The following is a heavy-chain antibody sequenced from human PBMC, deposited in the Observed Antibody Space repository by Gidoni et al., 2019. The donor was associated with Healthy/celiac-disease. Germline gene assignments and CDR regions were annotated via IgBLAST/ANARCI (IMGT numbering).Heavy chain of an antibody. CDR1: GFTFSSYS. J-gene: IGHJ4*02. CDR2: ISSSSSYI. V-gene: IGHV3-21*01. CDR3: ARVGSSTVTQTPDY. D-gene: IGHD4-17*01. Sequence: EVQLVESGGGLVKPGGSLRLSCAASGFTFSSYSMNWVRQAPGKGLECVSSISSSSSYIYYADSVKGRFTISRDNAKNSLYLQMNSLRAEDTAVYYCARVGSSTVTQTPDYWGQGTLVTVSS.